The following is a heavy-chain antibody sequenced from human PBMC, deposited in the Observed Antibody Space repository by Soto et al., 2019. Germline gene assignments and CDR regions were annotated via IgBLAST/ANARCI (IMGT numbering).Heavy chain of an antibody. D-gene: IGHD2-21*02. Sequence: SETLSLTCTVAGGYIRDGVYYWDWIRRVPWKGLEWIFHTHHSGTTKIHPSLKSRVFMSVDTSKNQSPLGLIFGTAGDTAVYYWARGPGAVTVFGWFDPWGQGTLVTVS. V-gene: IGHV4-31*03. J-gene: IGHJ5*02. CDR1: GGYIRDGVYY. CDR3: ARGPGAVTVFGWFDP. CDR2: THHSGTT.